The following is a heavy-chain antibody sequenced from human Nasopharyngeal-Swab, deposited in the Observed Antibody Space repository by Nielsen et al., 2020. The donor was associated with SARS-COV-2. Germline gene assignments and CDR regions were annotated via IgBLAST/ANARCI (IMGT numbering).Heavy chain of an antibody. V-gene: IGHV1-18*01. CDR2: ISVYNGNT. Sequence: ASVKVSCKASGYTFTSYGISWVRQAPGQGLEWMGWISVYNGNTNYAQKLQGRVTMTTDTSTSTAYMELRSLRSDDTAVYYCARDYYGSGSYYYYYYGMDVWGQGTTVTVSS. J-gene: IGHJ6*02. D-gene: IGHD3-10*01. CDR1: GYTFTSYG. CDR3: ARDYYGSGSYYYYYYGMDV.